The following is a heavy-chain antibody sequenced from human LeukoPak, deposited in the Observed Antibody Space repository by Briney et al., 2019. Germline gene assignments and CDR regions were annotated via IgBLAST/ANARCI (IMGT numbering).Heavy chain of an antibody. J-gene: IGHJ6*03. D-gene: IGHD1-1*01. CDR1: GFSFSSYG. Sequence: GGSLRLSCAASGFSFSSYGLYWVRQAPGWGLECLAFIRYDGSNEYYADSVKGRFTISKDNSRNTLYLQMNSLRAEDTAVYYCAKGDGHNNYYYMDVWGKGTTVTVSS. CDR3: AKGDGHNNYYYMDV. V-gene: IGHV3-30*02. CDR2: IRYDGSNE.